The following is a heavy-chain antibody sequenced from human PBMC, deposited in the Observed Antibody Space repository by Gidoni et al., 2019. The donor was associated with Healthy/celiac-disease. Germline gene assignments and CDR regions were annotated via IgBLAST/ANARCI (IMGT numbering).Heavy chain of an antibody. CDR2: ISSSSSYT. Sequence: QVQLVESGGGLVKPGGSLRLSCAASGFTFSDYYMSWIRQAPGKGLEWVSYISSSSSYTNYADSVKGRFTISRDNAKNSLYLQMNSLRAEDTAVYYCASSNTAMADFDYWGQGTLVTVSS. CDR1: GFTFSDYY. CDR3: ASSNTAMADFDY. D-gene: IGHD5-18*01. V-gene: IGHV3-11*06. J-gene: IGHJ4*02.